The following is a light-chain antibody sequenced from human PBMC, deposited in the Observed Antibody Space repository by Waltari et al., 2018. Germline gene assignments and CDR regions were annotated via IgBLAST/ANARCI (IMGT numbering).Light chain of an antibody. CDR3: SSRNGIASQVV. J-gene: IGLJ2*01. Sequence: SSGLTQDPAVSVALGQTIRITCRGDSLRTSYASWYQVKTGQAPVLVMFGKEKRPSGVPDRISGESSETTSSLIITGAQAEDEADYYCSSRNGIASQVVFAGGTKVTVL. CDR2: GKE. CDR1: SLRTSY. V-gene: IGLV3-19*01.